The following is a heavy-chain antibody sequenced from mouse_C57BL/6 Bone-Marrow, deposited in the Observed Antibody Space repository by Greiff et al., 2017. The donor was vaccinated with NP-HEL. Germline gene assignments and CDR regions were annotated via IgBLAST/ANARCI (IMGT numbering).Heavy chain of an antibody. Sequence: EVKLQQSGPELVKPGASVKISCKASGYTFTDYYMNWVKQSHGKSLEWIGDINPNNGGTSYNQKFKGKATLTVDKSSSTAYMELRSLTSEDSAVYYCARSYYGSSHYYAMDYWGQGTSVTVSS. CDR3: ARSYYGSSHYYAMDY. D-gene: IGHD1-1*01. CDR1: GYTFTDYY. J-gene: IGHJ4*01. V-gene: IGHV1-26*01. CDR2: INPNNGGT.